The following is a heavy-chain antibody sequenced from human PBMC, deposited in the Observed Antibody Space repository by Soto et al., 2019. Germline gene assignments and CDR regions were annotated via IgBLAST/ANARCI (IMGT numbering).Heavy chain of an antibody. D-gene: IGHD6-13*01. J-gene: IGHJ2*01. Sequence: QVQLVESGGGVVQPGRSLRLSCAASGFTFSSYGMHWVRQAPGKGLEWVAVISYDGSNKYYADSVKGRFTISRDNSKNALYLQMSSLRAEDTAVYYCAKDVAAAEDGYFDLWGRGTLVTVSS. V-gene: IGHV3-30*18. CDR2: ISYDGSNK. CDR3: AKDVAAAEDGYFDL. CDR1: GFTFSSYG.